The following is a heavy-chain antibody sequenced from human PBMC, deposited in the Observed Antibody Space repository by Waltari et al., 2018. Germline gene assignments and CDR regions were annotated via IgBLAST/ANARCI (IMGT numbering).Heavy chain of an antibody. J-gene: IGHJ6*02. CDR3: ARHVLGPPWYYYYGMDV. CDR1: GGSFSGYY. V-gene: IGHV4-34*01. D-gene: IGHD3-16*01. CDR2: ITNSGST. Sequence: QVQLQQWGAGRLKPSETLSLPCAVTGGSFSGYYWSWIRQLPGKGLEWSGDITNSGSTNYNPSLKSRVTISVDTSKNQFSLKLSSVTASDMAVYYCARHVLGPPWYYYYGMDVWGQGTTVTVSS.